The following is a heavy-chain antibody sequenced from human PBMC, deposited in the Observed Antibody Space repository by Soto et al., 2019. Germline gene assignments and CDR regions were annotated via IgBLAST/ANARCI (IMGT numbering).Heavy chain of an antibody. CDR1: GGSINSGDYA. D-gene: IGHD6-13*01. V-gene: IGHV4-30-2*01. J-gene: IGHJ6*02. Sequence: QLQLQESGSGLVKPSQTLSLTCGVSGGSINSGDYAWSWIRQPPGKGLEWMGYIYHSRSTYYNPSLKSRVTILIDRSKNQFSLKLSSVTAADTAVYYCAGIRIAAAGGGLDVWGQGTTVTVSS. CDR3: AGIRIAAAGGGLDV. CDR2: IYHSRST.